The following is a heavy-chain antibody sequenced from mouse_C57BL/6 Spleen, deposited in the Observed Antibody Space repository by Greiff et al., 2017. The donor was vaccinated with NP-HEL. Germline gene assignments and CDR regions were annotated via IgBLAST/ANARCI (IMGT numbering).Heavy chain of an antibody. J-gene: IGHJ1*03. V-gene: IGHV1-81*01. CDR2: IYPRSGNT. CDR3: ARCHYYGSSHWYFDV. D-gene: IGHD1-1*01. Sequence: LQQSGAELARPGASVKLSCKASGYTFTSYGISWVKQRTGQGLEWIGEIYPRSGNTYYNEKFKGKATLTADKSSSTAYMELRSLTSEDSAVYFCARCHYYGSSHWYFDVWGTGTTVTVSS. CDR1: GYTFTSYG.